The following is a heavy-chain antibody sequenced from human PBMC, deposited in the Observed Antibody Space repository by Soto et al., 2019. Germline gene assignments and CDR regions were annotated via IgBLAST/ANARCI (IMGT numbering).Heavy chain of an antibody. CDR1: GYTFTSYD. V-gene: IGHV1-8*01. CDR2: MNPNSGIT. CDR3: ASLFYGDYYYYCMDV. D-gene: IGHD4-17*01. J-gene: IGHJ6*02. Sequence: SVKVSCKASGYTFTSYDINWVRQATGQGLEWMGWMNPNSGITGYAQKFQGRVTMTRNTSISTAYMELSSLRSEDTAVYYCASLFYGDYYYYCMDVWGQGTTVTVSS.